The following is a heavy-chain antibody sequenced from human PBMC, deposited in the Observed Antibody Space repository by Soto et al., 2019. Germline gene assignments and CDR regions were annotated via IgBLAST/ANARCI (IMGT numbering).Heavy chain of an antibody. CDR2: ISPYTGNT. CDR1: GYIFVNYG. Sequence: QVQLVQSGDEVKKPGASVKVSCKASGYIFVNYGIAWVRQAPRQGLEWMGWISPYTGNTHSASKVQGRLTMTTDTPTGTADMDPASLTSDDTAVYYCVMVDNYVTPTPQDVWGQGTTVTVSS. D-gene: IGHD3-16*01. V-gene: IGHV1-18*01. CDR3: VMVDNYVTPTPQDV. J-gene: IGHJ6*02.